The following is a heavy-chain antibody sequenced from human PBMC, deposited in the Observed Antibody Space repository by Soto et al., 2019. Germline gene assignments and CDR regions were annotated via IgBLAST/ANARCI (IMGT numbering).Heavy chain of an antibody. Sequence: PEESLKISCKGSGYSFTNYWIGWVRQMPGKGLEWMGRIDPSDSYTNYSPSFQGHVTISADKSISTAYLQWSSLKASDTAMYYCARHPGPAGDYVPFWEWFDPWGQGTLVTVSS. V-gene: IGHV5-10-1*01. CDR2: IDPSDSYT. J-gene: IGHJ5*02. CDR3: ARHPGPAGDYVPFWEWFDP. D-gene: IGHD4-17*01. CDR1: GYSFTNYW.